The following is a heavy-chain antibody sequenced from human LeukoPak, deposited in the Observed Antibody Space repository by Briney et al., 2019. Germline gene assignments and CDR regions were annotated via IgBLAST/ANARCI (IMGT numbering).Heavy chain of an antibody. CDR1: GYTFTTYD. CDR2: INPNSGNT. Sequence: ASVKVSCKASGYTFTTYDINWVRQATGQGLQWMGWINPNSGNTGYAQKFQGRITITRNTSISTVYMELSSLRSEDTAVYYCARGPPTAQYFQHWGQGTLVTVSS. J-gene: IGHJ1*01. CDR3: ARGPPTAQYFQH. V-gene: IGHV1-8*03. D-gene: IGHD1-1*01.